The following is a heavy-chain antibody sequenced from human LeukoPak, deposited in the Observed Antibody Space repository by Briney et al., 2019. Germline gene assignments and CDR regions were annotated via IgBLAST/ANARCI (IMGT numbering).Heavy chain of an antibody. CDR1: GFTVSSNY. D-gene: IGHD5-18*01. CDR3: AASEDTAMVGYWYFDL. Sequence: GGSLRLSCAASGFTVSSNYMSWVRQAPGKGLEWVSVIYSGGSTYYADSVKGRFTISRDNSKNTLYLQMNSLRAEDTAVYYCAASEDTAMVGYWYFDLWGRGTLVTVSS. J-gene: IGHJ2*01. V-gene: IGHV3-53*01. CDR2: IYSGGST.